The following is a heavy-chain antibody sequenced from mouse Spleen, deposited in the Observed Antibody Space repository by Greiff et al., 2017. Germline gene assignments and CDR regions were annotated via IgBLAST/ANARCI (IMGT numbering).Heavy chain of an antibody. CDR1: GFTFSSYA. V-gene: IGHV5-6-5*01. CDR2: ISSGGST. CDR3: ARGPTVVATDFDV. Sequence: EVQRVESGGGLVKPGGSLKLSCAASGFTFSSYAMSWVRQTPEKRLEWVASISSGGSTYYPDSVKGRFTISRDNARNILYLQMSSLRSEDTAMYYCARGPTVVATDFDVWGAGTTVTVSS. J-gene: IGHJ1*01. D-gene: IGHD1-1*01.